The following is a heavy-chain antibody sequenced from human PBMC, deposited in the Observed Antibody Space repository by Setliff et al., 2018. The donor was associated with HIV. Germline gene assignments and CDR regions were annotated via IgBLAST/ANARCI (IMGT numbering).Heavy chain of an antibody. J-gene: IGHJ4*02. CDR3: AKFFGGYGDYMGFDY. CDR1: GFTFSSYA. V-gene: IGHV3-23*01. D-gene: IGHD4-17*01. CDR2: ISGSGGST. Sequence: LRLSCAASGFTFSSYAMSWVRQAPGKGLEWVSAISGSGGSTYYADSVKGRFTISRDNSKNTLYLRMNSLRAEDTAVYYCAKFFGGYGDYMGFDYWGQGTLVTVSS.